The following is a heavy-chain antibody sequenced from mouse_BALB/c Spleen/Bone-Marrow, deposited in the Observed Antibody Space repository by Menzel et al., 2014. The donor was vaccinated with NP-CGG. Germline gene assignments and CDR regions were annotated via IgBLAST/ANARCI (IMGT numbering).Heavy chain of an antibody. V-gene: IGHV5-17*02. CDR2: ISSGSSTI. J-gene: IGHJ2*01. Sequence: VQLKDSGGGLVQPGGSRKLSCAASGFTFSSFGMHWVRQAPGKGLEWVAYISSGSSTIYYADTVKGRFTISRDNPKNTLFLQMTSLRSEDTAMYYCAIEGYYDYWGQGTTLTVSS. CDR3: AIEGYYDY. D-gene: IGHD2-3*01. CDR1: GFTFSSFG.